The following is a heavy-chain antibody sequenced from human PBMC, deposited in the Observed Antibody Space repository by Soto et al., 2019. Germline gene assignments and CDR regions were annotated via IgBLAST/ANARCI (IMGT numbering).Heavy chain of an antibody. CDR3: ARRQIPPPTRGAANARGGMDV. CDR1: GFTFNNYG. CDR2: IWNDGSNN. V-gene: IGHV3-33*01. J-gene: IGHJ6*02. D-gene: IGHD6-13*01. Sequence: QVQLVESGGCVVQPGRSLRLSCAASGFTFNNYGMHWVRQAPGKGLEWLAVIWNDGSNNYYANSVKGRFTISRDNSKNTLYLQMSSLRAEDTAVYYCARRQIPPPTRGAANARGGMDVWGQGTTVTVSS.